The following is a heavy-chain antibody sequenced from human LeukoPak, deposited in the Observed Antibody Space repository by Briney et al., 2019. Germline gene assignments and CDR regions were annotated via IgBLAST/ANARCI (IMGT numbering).Heavy chain of an antibody. CDR3: VRSYDY. V-gene: IGHV3-7*05. CDR2: IKEDGSEK. CDR1: GFTFSSSW. J-gene: IGHJ4*02. Sequence: GGSLRLSCAASGFTFSSSWMTWVRQAPGKGLEWVANIKEDGSEKYYVDSVKGRFTISRDNAANSLYLQMGSLRGEDTAVYYCVRSYDYWGQGTLVTASS.